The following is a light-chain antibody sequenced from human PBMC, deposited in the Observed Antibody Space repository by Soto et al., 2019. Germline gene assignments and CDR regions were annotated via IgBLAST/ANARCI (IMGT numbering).Light chain of an antibody. Sequence: QSALTQPASVSGSPGQSITISCTGTSSDVGGYNYVSWYQHHPGKAPKLMIYDVTDRPSGISNRFSGSKSGYTASLTISGLQAEDEADYYCSSHTTSSTLVFGGGTKVTVL. V-gene: IGLV2-14*03. J-gene: IGLJ2*01. CDR3: SSHTTSSTLV. CDR1: SSDVGGYNY. CDR2: DVT.